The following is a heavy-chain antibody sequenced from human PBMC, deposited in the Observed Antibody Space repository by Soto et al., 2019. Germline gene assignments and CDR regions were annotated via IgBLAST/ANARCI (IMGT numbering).Heavy chain of an antibody. V-gene: IGHV1-69*12. CDR1: GGTFSSYA. Sequence: QVQLVQSGAEVKKPGSSVKVSCKASGGTFSSYAISWVRQAPGQGLEWMGGIIPIFGTANYAQKFQGRVTITADESTSTAYMELSSLRSEDTAVYYCARPTYYDDSSGPDATGDYGMDVWGQGTTVTVSS. D-gene: IGHD3-22*01. CDR3: ARPTYYDDSSGPDATGDYGMDV. J-gene: IGHJ6*02. CDR2: IIPIFGTA.